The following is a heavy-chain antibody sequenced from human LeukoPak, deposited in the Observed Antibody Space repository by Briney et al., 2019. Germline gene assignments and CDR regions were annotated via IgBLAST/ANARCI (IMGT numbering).Heavy chain of an antibody. CDR1: GLIVSSNY. D-gene: IGHD6-19*01. CDR3: ACSGPYSNGGVMTDY. CDR2: IYRDGNT. V-gene: IGHV3-66*01. Sequence: GGSLRLSCAASGLIVSSNYMSWVRQVPGKGLEWDSFIYRDGNTNYADSVKGRFTISRDNSKNTLSLQMNSLRAEDTAVYYCACSGPYSNGGVMTDYWGQGTLVTVSS. J-gene: IGHJ4*02.